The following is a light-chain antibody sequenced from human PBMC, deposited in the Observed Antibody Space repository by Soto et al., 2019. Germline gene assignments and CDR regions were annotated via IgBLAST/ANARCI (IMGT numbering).Light chain of an antibody. J-gene: IGKJ1*01. CDR3: QQYSRYPWT. Sequence: DIQMTQSPFILSASLGDRVTITCRAGQTITSWLAWYQHKAGKAPKLLIYKASTLQTGVPSRFSGSGSGTDFTLTISSLQPDDFATYYCQQYSRYPWTFGQGTKVEIK. V-gene: IGKV1-5*03. CDR1: QTITSW. CDR2: KAS.